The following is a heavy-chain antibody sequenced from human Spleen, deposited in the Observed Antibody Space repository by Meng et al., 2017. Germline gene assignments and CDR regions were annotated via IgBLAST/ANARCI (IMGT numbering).Heavy chain of an antibody. D-gene: IGHD6-13*01. V-gene: IGHV3-15*01. CDR3: ATGAAAADH. CDR1: GLSFIGAW. J-gene: IGHJ4*02. Sequence: EGELGESGGGWVKPVGSLSLPCVASGLSFIGAWMSWVRQAPGKGLEWVGRIKRNSDGGTIDYAAPVKGRFTISRDDSKNTLYLQMDSLITEDTAVYFCATGAAAADHWGQGTLVTVSS. CDR2: IKRNSDGGTI.